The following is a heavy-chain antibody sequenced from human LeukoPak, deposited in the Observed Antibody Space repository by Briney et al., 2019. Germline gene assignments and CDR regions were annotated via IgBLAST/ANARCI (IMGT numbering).Heavy chain of an antibody. CDR2: IYYSGST. CDR3: ARERELLPAFDI. J-gene: IGHJ3*02. D-gene: IGHD1-26*01. V-gene: IGHV4-59*01. CDR1: GGSFSGYY. Sequence: SETLSLTCAVYGGSFSGYYWGWVRQPPGKGLEWIGYIYYSGSTNYNPSLKSRVTISVDTSKNQFSLKLSSVTAADTAVYYCARERELLPAFDIWGQGTMVTVSS.